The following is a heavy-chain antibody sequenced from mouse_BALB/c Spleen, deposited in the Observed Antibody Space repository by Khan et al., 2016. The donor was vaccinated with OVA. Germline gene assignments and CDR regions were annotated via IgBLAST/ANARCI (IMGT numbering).Heavy chain of an antibody. V-gene: IGHV1-77*01. J-gene: IGHJ3*01. CDR2: ISPGSGDT. D-gene: IGHD1-2*01. CDR1: GYTFTDYY. Sequence: QVQLQQSGAELARPGASVKLSCKASGYTFTDYYINWVKQRTGQGLEWIGEISPGSGDTYYNEKFKGKATLTADTSSSTVYMQLSSLTAEASAVDFCARRNYFGYTFAYWGQGTLVTGAA. CDR3: ARRNYFGYTFAY.